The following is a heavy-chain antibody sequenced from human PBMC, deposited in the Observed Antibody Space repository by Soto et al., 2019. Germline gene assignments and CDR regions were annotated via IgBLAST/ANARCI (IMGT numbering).Heavy chain of an antibody. CDR3: ARDVGYCSRTSCPPTDY. V-gene: IGHV3-33*01. Sequence: GGSLRLSCAASGFTFSSYGMHWVRQAPGKGLEWVAVIWFDGSNKYYADSVKGRFTISRDNSKNTLYLQMNSLRAEDTAVYYCARDVGYCSRTSCPPTDYWGQGTLVTVSS. D-gene: IGHD2-2*01. J-gene: IGHJ4*02. CDR1: GFTFSSYG. CDR2: IWFDGSNK.